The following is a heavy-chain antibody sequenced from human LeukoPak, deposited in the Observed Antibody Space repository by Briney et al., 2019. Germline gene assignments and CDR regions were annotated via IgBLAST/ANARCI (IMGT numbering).Heavy chain of an antibody. CDR1: GFTVSSNY. CDR2: IYSGGST. CDR3: ARVSRLRVGGYFDY. Sequence: GSLRLSCAASGFTVSSNYMSWVRQVPGKGLEWVSVIYSGGSTYYADSVKGRFTISRDNSKNTLYLQMNSLRAEDTAVYYCARVSRLRVGGYFDYWGQGTLVTVSS. V-gene: IGHV3-66*01. D-gene: IGHD1-26*01. J-gene: IGHJ4*02.